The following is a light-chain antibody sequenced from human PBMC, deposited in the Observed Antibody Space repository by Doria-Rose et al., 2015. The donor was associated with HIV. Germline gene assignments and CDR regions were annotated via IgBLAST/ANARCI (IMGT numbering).Light chain of an antibody. J-gene: IGKJ1*01. CDR3: HQYGTSWT. V-gene: IGKV3-20*01. CDR1: QSFSSTY. CDR2: DGF. Sequence: EIVMTQSPGTLSLSPGERATLSCRASQSFSSTYLAWYQQKPGQAPSLLIYDGFTRVTGIPDRFSASGSGTDFTLTINRLEPEDFALYYCHQYGTSWTFGQGTKVEI.